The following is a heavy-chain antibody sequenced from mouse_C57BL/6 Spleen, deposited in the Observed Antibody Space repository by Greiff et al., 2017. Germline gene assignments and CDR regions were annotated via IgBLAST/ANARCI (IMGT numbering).Heavy chain of an antibody. V-gene: IGHV1-50*01. CDR1: GYTFTSYW. J-gene: IGHJ2*01. Sequence: QVQLQQPGAELVKPGASVKLSCKASGYTFTSYWLQWVKQRHGQGLEWIGEIDPYNRYTNYNQKFKGKATVTVDTSSSTAYMQLRSLTSEDSAVYYCARSAVPYFDYWGQGTTLTVSS. CDR3: ARSAVPYFDY. CDR2: IDPYNRYT.